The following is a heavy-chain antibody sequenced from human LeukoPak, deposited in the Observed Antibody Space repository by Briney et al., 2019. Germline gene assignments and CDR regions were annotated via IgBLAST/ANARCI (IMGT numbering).Heavy chain of an antibody. CDR3: AKEKLIAYYYDSSGYFRTYYFDY. CDR2: ISYDGSNK. V-gene: IGHV3-30*18. J-gene: IGHJ4*02. D-gene: IGHD3-22*01. Sequence: PGRSLRLSCAASGFTFSSYGMHWVRQAPGKGLEWVAVISYDGSNKYSADPVQGRSTISRDNSKNTLYLQINSLRAEDTAVYYCAKEKLIAYYYDSSGYFRTYYFDYWGQGTLVTVSS. CDR1: GFTFSSYG.